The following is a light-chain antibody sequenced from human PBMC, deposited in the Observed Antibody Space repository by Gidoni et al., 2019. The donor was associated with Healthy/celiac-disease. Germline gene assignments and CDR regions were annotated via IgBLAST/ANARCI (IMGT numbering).Light chain of an antibody. V-gene: IGKV3-11*01. J-gene: IGKJ4*01. Sequence: EIVLTQSPATLSLSPGERATLSCRASQSVSSYLAWYQQKPGQAPRLLIYDASNRAPGIPARFSGSGSGTDFTLTINSLEPEDSAVYYCQQRSNWPLTFGGGTKVEIK. CDR1: QSVSSY. CDR2: DAS. CDR3: QQRSNWPLT.